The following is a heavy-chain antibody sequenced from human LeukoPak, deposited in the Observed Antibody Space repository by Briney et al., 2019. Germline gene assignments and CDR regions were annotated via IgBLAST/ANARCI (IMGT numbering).Heavy chain of an antibody. CDR1: GGSISSYY. D-gene: IGHD5-18*01. Sequence: SETLSLTCTVSGGSISSYYWSWIRQPPGKGLEWIGYIYYSGSTNYNPSLKSRVTISVDTSKNQFSLKLTSVTAADTAVYYCARTTVGGYTYGYFYYYYMDVWGKGTTVTISS. V-gene: IGHV4-59*01. CDR2: IYYSGST. CDR3: ARTTVGGYTYGYFYYYYMDV. J-gene: IGHJ6*03.